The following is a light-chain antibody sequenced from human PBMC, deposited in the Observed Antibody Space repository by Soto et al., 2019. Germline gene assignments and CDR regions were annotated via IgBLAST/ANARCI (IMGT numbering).Light chain of an antibody. Sequence: EIVMTQSPATLSVSPGERATLSCRASQSVSSNLAWHQQKPGQAPRLLIYGASTRATGIPARFSGSGSGTEFPLTISSLQSEDFEVYYCQQYNNWPRTFGQGTKVEIK. J-gene: IGKJ1*01. CDR1: QSVSSN. CDR3: QQYNNWPRT. CDR2: GAS. V-gene: IGKV3-15*01.